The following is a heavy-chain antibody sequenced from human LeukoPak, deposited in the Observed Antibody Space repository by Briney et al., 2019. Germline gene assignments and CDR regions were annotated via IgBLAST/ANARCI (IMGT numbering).Heavy chain of an antibody. CDR2: ISWNSGSI. J-gene: IGHJ5*02. V-gene: IGHV3-9*01. CDR1: GFSVSSNY. CDR3: AKDNWNDNWFDP. D-gene: IGHD1-1*01. Sequence: GGSLRLSCAASGFSVSSNYMIWVRQAPGKGLEWVSGISWNSGSIGYADSVKGRFTISRDNAKNSLYLQMNSLRAEDTALYYCAKDNWNDNWFDPWGQGTLVTVSS.